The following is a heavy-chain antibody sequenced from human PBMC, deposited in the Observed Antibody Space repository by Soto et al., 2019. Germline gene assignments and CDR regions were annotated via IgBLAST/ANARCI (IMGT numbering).Heavy chain of an antibody. J-gene: IGHJ1*01. D-gene: IGHD3-22*01. CDR2: IKSKTDGGTT. Sequence: EVQLVESGGGLVKPGGSLRLSCAASGFTFSNAWMSWVRQAPGKRLEWVGRIKSKTDGGTTDCAAPVKGRFTISRDDSKNTLYLQMNSLKTEDTAVYYCTTGNYYDSSGYIWGQGTLVTVSS. CDR1: GFTFSNAW. CDR3: TTGNYYDSSGYI. V-gene: IGHV3-15*01.